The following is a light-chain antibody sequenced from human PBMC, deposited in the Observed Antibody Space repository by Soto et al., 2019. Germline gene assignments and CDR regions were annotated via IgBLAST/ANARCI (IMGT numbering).Light chain of an antibody. Sequence: QSVLTQPPSVSAAPKQRVTISCSGSSSNIGNNYVSWYQQLPGTAPKLLIYDNNKRPSGIPDRFSGSKSGTSATLGITGLQTGDEADYYCGTWDSSLSAGVFGGGTQLTVL. V-gene: IGLV1-51*01. CDR3: GTWDSSLSAGV. J-gene: IGLJ2*01. CDR1: SSNIGNNY. CDR2: DNN.